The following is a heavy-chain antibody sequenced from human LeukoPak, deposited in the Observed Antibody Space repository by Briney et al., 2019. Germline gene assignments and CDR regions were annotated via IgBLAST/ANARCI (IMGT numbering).Heavy chain of an antibody. J-gene: IGHJ4*02. V-gene: IGHV3-48*03. CDR2: ISSSGSTI. CDR1: GFTFSSYE. Sequence: GGSLRLSCAASGFTFSSYEMNWVRQAPGKGLEWVSYISSSGSTIYYADSVKGRFTISRDNAKNSLYLQMNSLRAEDTAVYYCARVIEVVVVNTAGGDFDYWGQGTLVTVSS. CDR3: ARVIEVVVVNTAGGDFDY. D-gene: IGHD3-22*01.